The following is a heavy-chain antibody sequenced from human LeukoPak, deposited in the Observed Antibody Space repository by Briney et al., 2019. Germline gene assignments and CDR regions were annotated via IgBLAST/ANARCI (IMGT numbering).Heavy chain of an antibody. CDR2: FNPNSGGT. V-gene: IGHV1-2*06. D-gene: IGHD3-3*01. CDR3: ATPTIFGVVVDDY. J-gene: IGHJ4*02. Sequence: ASVNVSCTASGYTFTGYYMHWVRQAPGQGLEWMGRFNPNSGGTNYAQKFQGRVTMTRDTSISTAYMELSRLRSDDTAVYYCATPTIFGVVVDDYWGQGTLVTVSS. CDR1: GYTFTGYY.